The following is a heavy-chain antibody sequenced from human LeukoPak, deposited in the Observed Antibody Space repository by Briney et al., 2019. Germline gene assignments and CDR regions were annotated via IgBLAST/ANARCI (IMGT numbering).Heavy chain of an antibody. D-gene: IGHD6-19*01. CDR2: TYHSGNT. CDR3: AGEKWLVLYYFDY. CDR1: GGSISSSSYY. V-gene: IGHV4-39*07. Sequence: SETLSLTCTVSGGSISSSSYYWGWIRQSPGKGLEWIGGTYHSGNTYYNPSLKSRATITVDAPKNQFSLKLQSVTAADTAVYYCAGEKWLVLYYFDYWGQGTPVTVSS. J-gene: IGHJ4*02.